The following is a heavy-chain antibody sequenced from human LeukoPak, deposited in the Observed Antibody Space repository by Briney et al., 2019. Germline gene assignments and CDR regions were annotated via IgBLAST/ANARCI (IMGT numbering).Heavy chain of an antibody. Sequence: WETLSLTCAVSGFSISSSNRRSGVREPRGGGLGWIGENNDSGSSNYNPSVKGRVTISVDKSKNQFSLKLNSVTAADTAVYYCARLGVLEYCPSSSCRGNWFDPWGQGTLVTVSS. D-gene: IGHD2-2*01. J-gene: IGHJ5*02. CDR1: GFSISSSNR. V-gene: IGHV4-4*02. CDR3: ARLGVLEYCPSSSCRGNWFDP. CDR2: NNDSGSS.